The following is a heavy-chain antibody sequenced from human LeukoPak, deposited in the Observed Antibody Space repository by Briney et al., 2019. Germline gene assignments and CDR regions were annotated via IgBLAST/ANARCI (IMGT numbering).Heavy chain of an antibody. CDR2: INPNSGGT. CDR3: ASRKRRIMITFGGQSEDY. CDR1: GYTFTGYY. V-gene: IGHV1-2*02. Sequence: ASVKVSCKASGYTFTGYYMHWVRQAPGQGLEWMGWINPNSGGTNYAQKFQGRVTMTRDTSISTAYMELSRLRSDDTAVYYCASRKRRIMITFGGQSEDYWGQGTLVTVSS. J-gene: IGHJ4*02. D-gene: IGHD3-16*01.